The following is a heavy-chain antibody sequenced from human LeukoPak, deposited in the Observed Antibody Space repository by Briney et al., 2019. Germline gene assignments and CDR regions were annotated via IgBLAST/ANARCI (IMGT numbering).Heavy chain of an antibody. V-gene: IGHV3-11*04. J-gene: IGHJ6*03. CDR1: GFTFSDFY. CDR3: ARGGGDYTSRYYMGV. CDR2: MSGTGKTI. Sequence: GGSLRLSCAASGFTFSDFYMHWIGQAQGKGLEGVQYMSGTGKTISDADSLKGRFTISRDNTKNLLFLQVNTLRVEDTATYYCARGGGDYTSRYYMGVWGEGTTVTVSS. D-gene: IGHD3-3*01.